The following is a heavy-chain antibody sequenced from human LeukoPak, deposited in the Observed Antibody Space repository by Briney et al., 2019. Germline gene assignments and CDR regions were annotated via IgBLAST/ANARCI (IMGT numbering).Heavy chain of an antibody. V-gene: IGHV3-30*02. J-gene: IGHJ4*02. Sequence: GGSLRLSCAASGFTFSSYGMHWVRQAPGKGLEWVAYIQYDGSNEQYADSVKGRFTISRDNAKNSLYLQMNSLRAEDTAVYYCAREVAGTGDYWGQGTLVTVSS. D-gene: IGHD6-19*01. CDR3: AREVAGTGDY. CDR2: IQYDGSNE. CDR1: GFTFSSYG.